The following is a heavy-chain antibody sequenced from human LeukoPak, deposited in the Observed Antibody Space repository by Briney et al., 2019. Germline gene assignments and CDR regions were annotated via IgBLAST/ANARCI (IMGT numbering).Heavy chain of an antibody. D-gene: IGHD5-18*01. V-gene: IGHV1-69*06. Sequence: ASVTVSCTASGYTFTSYYMHWVRQALGKGLEWMGGIIHIFGKANYAQTFKGRVTITADKSKSTAYMELSSLRSEDTAVYYCARDSGIQLWYYYYYMDVWGKGTTVTVSS. CDR2: IIHIFGKA. CDR1: GYTFTSYY. J-gene: IGHJ6*03. CDR3: ARDSGIQLWYYYYYMDV.